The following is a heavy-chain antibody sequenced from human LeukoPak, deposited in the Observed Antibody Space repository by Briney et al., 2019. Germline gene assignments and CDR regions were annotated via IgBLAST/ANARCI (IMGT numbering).Heavy chain of an antibody. V-gene: IGHV1-8*03. Sequence: ASVKVSCKASGYTFTSYDINWVRQATGQGLEWMGWMNPNSGNTGYAQKFQGRVTITRNTSISTAYMELSSLRSEDTAVYYCARVDYSNYPSFDYWGQGTLVTVSS. D-gene: IGHD4-11*01. CDR2: MNPNSGNT. CDR1: GYTFTSYD. J-gene: IGHJ4*02. CDR3: ARVDYSNYPSFDY.